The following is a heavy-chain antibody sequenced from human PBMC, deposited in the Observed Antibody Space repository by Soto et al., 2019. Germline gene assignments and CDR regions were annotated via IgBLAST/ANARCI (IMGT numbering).Heavy chain of an antibody. CDR3: AREIGAPRGWFDS. D-gene: IGHD1-26*01. Sequence: EVHLLESGGGLVQPGGSLRLSCAASGFSFSTFAMNWVRQAPGKGLEWVSGISATGGLTYYADSVKGRFTISRDNSKNVLYLQINSVSPDDTALYYCAREIGAPRGWFDSWDQGTLVTVSS. V-gene: IGHV3-23*01. J-gene: IGHJ5*01. CDR1: GFSFSTFA. CDR2: ISATGGLT.